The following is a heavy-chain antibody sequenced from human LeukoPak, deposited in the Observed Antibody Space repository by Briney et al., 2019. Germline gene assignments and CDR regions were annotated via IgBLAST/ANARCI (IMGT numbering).Heavy chain of an antibody. CDR3: AKDFTGIAVAADY. CDR2: ISSSGSTI. Sequence: GGSLRLSCAASGFTFSSYEMNWVRQAPGKGLEWVSYISSSGSTIYYADSVKGRFTISRDNSKNTLYLQMNSLRAEDTAVYYCAKDFTGIAVAADYWGQGTLVTVSS. D-gene: IGHD6-19*01. V-gene: IGHV3-48*03. CDR1: GFTFSSYE. J-gene: IGHJ4*02.